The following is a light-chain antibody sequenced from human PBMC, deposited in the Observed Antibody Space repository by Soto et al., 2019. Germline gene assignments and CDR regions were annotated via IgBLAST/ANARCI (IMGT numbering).Light chain of an antibody. Sequence: QSVLTQSPSASGTPGQTVTISCSGSSGTNYVYWYQQLPGTAPKLLSYRNNPRPSGVPDRFSGSKSGTSASLAISGLRSEDEADYYCAAWDDSLSGFYVFGTGTKLTVL. CDR3: AAWDDSLSGFYV. CDR1: SGTNY. V-gene: IGLV1-47*01. CDR2: RNN. J-gene: IGLJ1*01.